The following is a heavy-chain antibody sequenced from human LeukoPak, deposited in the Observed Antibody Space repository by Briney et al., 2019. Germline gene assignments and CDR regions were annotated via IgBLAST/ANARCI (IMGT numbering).Heavy chain of an antibody. CDR3: AKFPKWNYFDY. CDR2: MGGSGVTT. V-gene: IGHV3-23*01. CDR1: GFTFSSYA. Sequence: PGGSLRLSCAASGFTFSSYAMSWVRQAPGKGLEWVSSMGGSGVTTYYADSVKGRFTISRDNSKNTLYLQMNSLRAEDTAVYYCAKFPKWNYFDYWGRGTLVTVSS. J-gene: IGHJ4*02. D-gene: IGHD1-26*01.